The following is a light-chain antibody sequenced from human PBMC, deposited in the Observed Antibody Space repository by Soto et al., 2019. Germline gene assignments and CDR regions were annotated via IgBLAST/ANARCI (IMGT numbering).Light chain of an antibody. Sequence: TLSVSPGERATLSCKASQSVSTNLAWYQQKPGQAPRLLIYGASTRATGIPARFSGSGSGTEFTLTVSSLQSEDFAVYYCQQYNNWWTFGQGTKVDIK. V-gene: IGKV3-15*01. CDR3: QQYNNWWT. CDR2: GAS. CDR1: QSVSTN. J-gene: IGKJ1*01.